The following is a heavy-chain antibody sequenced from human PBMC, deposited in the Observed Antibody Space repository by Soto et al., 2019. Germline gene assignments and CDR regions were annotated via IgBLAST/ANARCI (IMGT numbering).Heavy chain of an antibody. V-gene: IGHV4-31*03. CDR2: IYYSGST. CDR3: ARDCPRNITIFGDFDY. CDR1: GGSISSGGYY. Sequence: SETLSLTCTVSGGSISSGGYYWSWIRQHPGKGLEWIGYIYYSGSTYYNPSLKSRVTISVDTSKNQFSLKLSSVTAADTAVYYCARDCPRNITIFGDFDYWGQGTLVTVSS. D-gene: IGHD3-3*01. J-gene: IGHJ4*02.